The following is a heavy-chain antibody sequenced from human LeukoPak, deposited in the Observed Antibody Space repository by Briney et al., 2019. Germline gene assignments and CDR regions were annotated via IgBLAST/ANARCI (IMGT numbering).Heavy chain of an antibody. Sequence: PSQTLSLTCAVSGYSISSGYYWGGSRQPPGEGVEWIGMIYDSGSTYYNPSLKSRVTISVDTSKNQFPLKLSSVTAADTAVYYCASSYTMIVVVDYWGQGTLVTVSS. V-gene: IGHV4-38-2*01. J-gene: IGHJ4*02. CDR3: ASSYTMIVVVDY. CDR2: IYDSGST. CDR1: GYSISSGYY. D-gene: IGHD3-22*01.